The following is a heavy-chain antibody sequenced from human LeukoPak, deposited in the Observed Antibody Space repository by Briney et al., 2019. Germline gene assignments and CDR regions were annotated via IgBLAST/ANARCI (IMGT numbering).Heavy chain of an antibody. CDR3: ARPTTVTFLDFDY. CDR2: INPSGGST. Sequence: ASVKVSCKASGYTFTSYYMHWVRQAPGQGLEWMGIINPSGGSTSYAQKFQGRVTMTRGMSTSTVYMELSSLRSEDTAVYYCARPTTVTFLDFDYWGQGTLVTVSS. V-gene: IGHV1-46*01. CDR1: GYTFTSYY. D-gene: IGHD4-17*01. J-gene: IGHJ4*02.